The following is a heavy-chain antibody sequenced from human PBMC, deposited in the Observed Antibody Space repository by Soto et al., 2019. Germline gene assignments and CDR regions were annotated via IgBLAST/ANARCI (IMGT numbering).Heavy chain of an antibody. CDR2: INAGNGNT. J-gene: IGHJ4*02. V-gene: IGHV1-3*01. CDR1: GYTFTSYA. CDR3: ARENIAARGTFDY. D-gene: IGHD6-6*01. Sequence: ASVKVSFKASGYTFTSYAMHWLRQAPGQRLEWMGWINAGNGNTKYSQKFQGRVTITRDTSASTAYMELSSLRSEDTAVYYCARENIAARGTFDYWGQGTLVTVSS.